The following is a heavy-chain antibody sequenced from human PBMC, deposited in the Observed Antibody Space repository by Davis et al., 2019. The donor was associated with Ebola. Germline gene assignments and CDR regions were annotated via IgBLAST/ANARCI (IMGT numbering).Heavy chain of an antibody. CDR2: ISHSGTRT. V-gene: IGHV3-48*02. D-gene: IGHD4-17*01. Sequence: PGGSLRLSCVASGFTLSTYSMNWVRQIPAKGLDWLSYISHSGTRTVYADSVKGRFTISRDTATNSVFLQMNSLRDEDTAVYYCARLRSGAAKSPPYYYYMDVWGKGTTVTVSS. CDR3: ARLRSGAAKSPPYYYYMDV. J-gene: IGHJ6*03. CDR1: GFTLSTYS.